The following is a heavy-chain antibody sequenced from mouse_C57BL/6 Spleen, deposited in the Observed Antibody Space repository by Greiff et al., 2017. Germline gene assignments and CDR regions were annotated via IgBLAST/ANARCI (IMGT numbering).Heavy chain of an antibody. CDR1: GYTFTSYW. J-gene: IGHJ4*01. CDR3: ARCYDGYYDYAMDY. CDR2: IHPNSGST. V-gene: IGHV1-64*01. Sequence: QVQLQQPGAELVKPGASVKLSCKASGYTFTSYWMHWVKQRPGQGLEWIGMIHPNSGSTNYNEKFKSKATLTVDKSSSTAYMQLSSLTSEDSAVYYCARCYDGYYDYAMDYWGKGTSVTGSS. D-gene: IGHD2-3*01.